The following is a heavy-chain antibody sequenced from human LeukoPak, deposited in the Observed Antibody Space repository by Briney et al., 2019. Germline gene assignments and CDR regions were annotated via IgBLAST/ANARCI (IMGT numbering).Heavy chain of an antibody. V-gene: IGHV3-74*01. CDR3: VRGALRDCSYTSCTRGNWFDP. CDR1: GFTLGSHW. D-gene: IGHD2-2*01. J-gene: IGHJ5*02. CDR2: INADGSAT. Sequence: GGSLRLPCAASGFTLGSHWMHWVRLAPEKGLVGVSHINADGSATYYAASVKGRFTISRDNARNTLYLQMHSLTAEDTGVYYCVRGALRDCSYTSCTRGNWFDPWGQGTLVTVSS.